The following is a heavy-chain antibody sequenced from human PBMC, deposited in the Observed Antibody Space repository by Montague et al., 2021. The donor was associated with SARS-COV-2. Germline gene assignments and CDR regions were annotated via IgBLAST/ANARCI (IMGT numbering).Heavy chain of an antibody. CDR3: ARGGWGAPGTGRIFDY. CDR1: GDSVSRNSAA. J-gene: IGHJ4*02. Sequence: CAISGDSVSRNSAAWNWIRQSPSRGLEWLGRTYYRSKWYNDYAVSVKSRITINPDTSKNQFSLQLNSVTPEATAVYYCARGGWGAPGTGRIFDYWGQGTLVTVSS. CDR2: TYYRSKWYN. V-gene: IGHV6-1*01. D-gene: IGHD3-10*01.